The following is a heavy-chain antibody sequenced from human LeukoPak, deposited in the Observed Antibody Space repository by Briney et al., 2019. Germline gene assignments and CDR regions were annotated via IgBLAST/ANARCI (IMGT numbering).Heavy chain of an antibody. CDR3: ARGSAMVTTYRGGNWFDP. CDR1: GYTFTSYY. CDR2: INPSGGGT. Sequence: GASVKVSCKASGYTFTSYYIHWVRQAPGQGLEWMGVINPSGGGTSYAQKFQGRVTMTRDTSINTAYMELSSLRSDDTAVYYCARGSAMVTTYRGGNWFDPWGQGTLVTVSS. D-gene: IGHD5-18*01. V-gene: IGHV1-46*01. J-gene: IGHJ5*02.